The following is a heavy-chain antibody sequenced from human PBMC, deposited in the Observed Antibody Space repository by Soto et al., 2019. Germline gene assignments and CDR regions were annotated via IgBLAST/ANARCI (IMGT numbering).Heavy chain of an antibody. CDR2: INPSSDTT. D-gene: IGHD2-21*01. V-gene: IGHV1-46*03. CDR3: TRGAYCGGDCYDY. J-gene: IGHJ4*02. CDR1: GFTFTSYY. Sequence: GASVKVSCKASGFTFTSYYMHWVRQAPAQGLEWMGIINPSSDTTNYAQEFQGRVTMTRDTSTSTVYMELSSLRSEDTAVYYCTRGAYCGGDCYDYWGQGTLVTVSS.